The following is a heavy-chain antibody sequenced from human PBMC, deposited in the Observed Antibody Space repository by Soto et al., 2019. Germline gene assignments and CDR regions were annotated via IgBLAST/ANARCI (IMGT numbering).Heavy chain of an antibody. D-gene: IGHD3-10*01. V-gene: IGHV3-23*01. J-gene: IGHJ6*02. Sequence: GGSLRLSCAASGFPFGGHAMSWVRQSPGKGLEWVSFISGSGGITYYEDSVKGRFTISRDNAKNTLYLQMNSLRAEDTAVYYCAKGPLIMVRKVIIPPQYDYGMDVWGQGTRITVSS. CDR3: AKGPLIMVRKVIIPPQYDYGMDV. CDR2: ISGSGGIT. CDR1: GFPFGGHA.